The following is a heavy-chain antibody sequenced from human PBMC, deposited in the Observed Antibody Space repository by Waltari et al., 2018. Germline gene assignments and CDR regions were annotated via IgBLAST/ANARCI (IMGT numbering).Heavy chain of an antibody. J-gene: IGHJ4*02. CDR1: GGSISSSSYY. D-gene: IGHD6-19*01. Sequence: QLQLQESGPGLVKPSETLSLTCTVSGGSISSSSYYWGWIRQPPGKGLEWIGSIYYSGSTYYNPSLKSRVTIAVDTSKNQFSLKLSSVTAADTAVYYCARDKGYSSGWYPENYFDYWGQGTLVTVSS. V-gene: IGHV4-39*07. CDR2: IYYSGST. CDR3: ARDKGYSSGWYPENYFDY.